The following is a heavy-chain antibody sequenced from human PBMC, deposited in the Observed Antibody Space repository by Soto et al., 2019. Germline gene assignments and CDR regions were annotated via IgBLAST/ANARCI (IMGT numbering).Heavy chain of an antibody. Sequence: PGGSLRLSCAASGFAFNSYGMRWVRQAPGKGLEWVAVISYDGSNKYYADSVKGRFTVSRDNSKNTLYLQMNSLRSDDTAVYYCATGIAAAGDFDYWGQGTLVTVSS. CDR3: ATGIAAAGDFDY. CDR1: GFAFNSYG. J-gene: IGHJ4*02. V-gene: IGHV3-30*03. CDR2: ISYDGSNK. D-gene: IGHD6-13*01.